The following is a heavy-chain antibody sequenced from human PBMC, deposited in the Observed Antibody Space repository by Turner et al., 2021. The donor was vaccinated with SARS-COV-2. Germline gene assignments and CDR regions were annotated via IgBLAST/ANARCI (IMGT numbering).Heavy chain of an antibody. J-gene: IGHJ3*02. CDR2: ISWNSGTI. CDR1: GFTFDDYA. CDR3: AKDKSAEDYYDSSGYYGGGAFDI. V-gene: IGHV3-9*01. Sequence: EVPLVESGGGLVQPGRSLRLSCAASGFTFDDYAMHWVRQAPGKGLEWVSGISWNSGTIGYADSVKGRFTISRDNAKNSLYLQMNSLRAEDTALYYCAKDKSAEDYYDSSGYYGGGAFDIWGQGTMVTVSS. D-gene: IGHD3-22*01.